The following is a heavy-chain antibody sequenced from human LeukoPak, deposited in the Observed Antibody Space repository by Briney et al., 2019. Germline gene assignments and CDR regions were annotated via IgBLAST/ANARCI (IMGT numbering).Heavy chain of an antibody. J-gene: IGHJ4*02. D-gene: IGHD1-26*01. CDR3: AKAGVGTLGSFDY. CDR1: GFTFSSYG. Sequence: GGSLRLSCAASGFTFSSYGMHWVRQAPGKGLEWVAFIRYDGSNKYYADSVKGRFTISRDNSKNTLYLQMNSLRAEDTAVYYCAKAGVGTLGSFDYWGQGTLVTVSS. CDR2: IRYDGSNK. V-gene: IGHV3-30*02.